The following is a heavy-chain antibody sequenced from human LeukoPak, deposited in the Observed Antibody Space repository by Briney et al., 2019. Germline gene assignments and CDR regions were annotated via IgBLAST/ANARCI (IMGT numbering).Heavy chain of an antibody. CDR1: GFTFNSYS. V-gene: IGHV3-48*02. CDR3: ARDKADYSLFQYYYYGMDV. CDR2: ISSSSSTI. D-gene: IGHD4-11*01. J-gene: IGHJ6*02. Sequence: GGSLRLSCAASGFTFNSYSMNWVRQAPGKGLEWVSYISSSSSTIYYADSVKGRFTISRDNAKNSLYLQMNSLRDEDTAVYYCARDKADYSLFQYYYYGMDVWGQGTTVTVSS.